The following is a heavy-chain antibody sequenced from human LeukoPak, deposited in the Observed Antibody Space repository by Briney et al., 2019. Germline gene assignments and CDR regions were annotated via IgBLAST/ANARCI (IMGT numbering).Heavy chain of an antibody. D-gene: IGHD6-19*01. CDR1: EFTFSSHG. J-gene: IGHJ4*02. CDR2: LVYDERS. V-gene: IGHV3-33*01. Sequence: GGSLRLSCAASEFTFSSHGMHWVRQAPGKGLEWVARLVYDERSDYADSVKGRFSISRDNSKNTLFLDMSDLRVEDTAVYYCARDLSAAFDFWGQGVLVTVSS. CDR3: ARDLSAAFDF.